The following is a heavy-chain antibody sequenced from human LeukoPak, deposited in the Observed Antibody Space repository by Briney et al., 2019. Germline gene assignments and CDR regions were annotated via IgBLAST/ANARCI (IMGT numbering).Heavy chain of an antibody. J-gene: IGHJ4*02. Sequence: GGSLRLSCAASGFTFSSYWISWVRQAPGKGLEWVANIKQDGSEKYYVDSVKGRFTISRDNAKNSLYLQMNSLRAEDTAVYYCARQKQWLAVYYFDYWGQGTLVTVSS. D-gene: IGHD6-19*01. CDR2: IKQDGSEK. V-gene: IGHV3-7*01. CDR3: ARQKQWLAVYYFDY. CDR1: GFTFSSYW.